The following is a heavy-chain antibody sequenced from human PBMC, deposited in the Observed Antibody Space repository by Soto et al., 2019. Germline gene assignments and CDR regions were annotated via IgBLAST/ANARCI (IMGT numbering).Heavy chain of an antibody. D-gene: IGHD1-26*01. CDR2: VIPILGIA. CDR1: GGTFSSYI. V-gene: IGHV1-69*02. Sequence: QVQLVQSGAEVKKPGSSVKVSCKASGGTFSSYIISWVRQAPGQGLEWMGRVIPILGIANYEQKFQGRVPITADKSTSTAYMELSSLRAEDTAVYYCARFPQTAIVGAAYFDYWGQGTLVTVSS. CDR3: ARFPQTAIVGAAYFDY. J-gene: IGHJ4*02.